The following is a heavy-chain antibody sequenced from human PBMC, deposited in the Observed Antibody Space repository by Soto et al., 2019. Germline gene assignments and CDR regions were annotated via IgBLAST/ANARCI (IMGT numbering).Heavy chain of an antibody. Sequence: GGSLRLSCAASGFTFSSYGMHWVRQAPGKGLEWVAVISYDGSNKYYADSVKGRFTISRDNSKNTLYLQMNSLRAEDTAVYYCAKELRSREGFGELSQYYYYYYMDVWGKGTTVTVSS. D-gene: IGHD3-10*01. CDR3: AKELRSREGFGELSQYYYYYYMDV. J-gene: IGHJ6*03. V-gene: IGHV3-30*18. CDR2: ISYDGSNK. CDR1: GFTFSSYG.